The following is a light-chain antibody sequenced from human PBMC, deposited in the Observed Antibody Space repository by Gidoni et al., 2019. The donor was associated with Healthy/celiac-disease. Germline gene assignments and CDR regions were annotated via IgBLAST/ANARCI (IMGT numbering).Light chain of an antibody. CDR2: KAS. CDR1: ALPDQF. V-gene: IGLV3-25*02. Sequence: SYELAQPPSVPVSPGQTARITCSGDALPDQFAYWYQQKPGQARVLLIYKASERPSGIPERFSGSSSGTTATLTISGVQAEDEADYYCQSPDSTTSYYVFGTGTKVTVL. J-gene: IGLJ1*01. CDR3: QSPDSTTSYYV.